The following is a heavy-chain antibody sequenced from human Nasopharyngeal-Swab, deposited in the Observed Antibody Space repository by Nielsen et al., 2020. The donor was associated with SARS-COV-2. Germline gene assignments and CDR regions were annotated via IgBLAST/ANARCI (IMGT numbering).Heavy chain of an antibody. CDR3: ARGSLFDSSGYYLDFDA. D-gene: IGHD3-22*01. V-gene: IGHV3-48*03. Sequence: GGSLRLSCAAAGFTFNNFELTWVRQAPGKGLEWLSSISTSGTTMYYADSVKGRFTTSRDDAKNSLYLQMNSLRVEDTAVYYCARGSLFDSSGYYLDFDAWGQGTLVTVSS. CDR1: GFTFNNFE. J-gene: IGHJ4*02. CDR2: ISTSGTTM.